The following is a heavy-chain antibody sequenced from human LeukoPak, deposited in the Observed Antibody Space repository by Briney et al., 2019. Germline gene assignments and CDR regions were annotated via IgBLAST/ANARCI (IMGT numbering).Heavy chain of an antibody. Sequence: STISDSGDSTYYADSVKGRFTISRDNSKNTLYVQMNSLGAEDTAVYYCAKSHSVGYRGYFDYWGQGTLVTVSS. V-gene: IGHV3-23*01. D-gene: IGHD5-12*01. CDR2: ISDSGDST. J-gene: IGHJ4*02. CDR3: AKSHSVGYRGYFDY.